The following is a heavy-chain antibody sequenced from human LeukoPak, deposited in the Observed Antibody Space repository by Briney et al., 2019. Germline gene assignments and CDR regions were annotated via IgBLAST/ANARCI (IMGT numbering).Heavy chain of an antibody. Sequence: ASVKVSCKASGYTFTSYGISWVRQAPGQGLEWMGWISAYNGNTNYAQKLQGRVTMTTDTSTSTTYMELRSLRSDDTAVYYCARDYGDWGLYYYGMDVWGQGTTVTVSS. CDR3: ARDYGDWGLYYYGMDV. J-gene: IGHJ6*02. CDR2: ISAYNGNT. CDR1: GYTFTSYG. V-gene: IGHV1-18*01. D-gene: IGHD4-17*01.